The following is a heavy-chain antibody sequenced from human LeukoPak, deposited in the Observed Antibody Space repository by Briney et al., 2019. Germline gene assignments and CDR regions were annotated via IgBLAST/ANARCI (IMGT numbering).Heavy chain of an antibody. D-gene: IGHD6-13*01. J-gene: IGHJ4*02. Sequence: GGSLRLSCAASGFTFSSYAMSWVRQAPGKGLEWVSGISDRGGSTYYGDSVKGRFTISRDNAKNTLYLQMNSLRAEDTAVYYCARDPYSSSWYDYWGQGTLVTVSS. CDR1: GFTFSSYA. CDR2: ISDRGGST. V-gene: IGHV3-23*01. CDR3: ARDPYSSSWYDY.